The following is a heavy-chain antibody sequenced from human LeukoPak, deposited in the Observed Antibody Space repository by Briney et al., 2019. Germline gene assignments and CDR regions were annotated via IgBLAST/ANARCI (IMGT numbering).Heavy chain of an antibody. CDR1: GFTFSSYS. J-gene: IGHJ4*02. CDR2: ISSSSSYI. Sequence: PGGSLRLSCAASGFTFSSYSMNWVRQAPGKGLEWVSSISSSSSYIYYADSVKGRFTISRDNAKNSLYLQMNSLRAEDTAVYYCARGYSSGWSAVRYWGQGTLVTVSS. D-gene: IGHD6-19*01. V-gene: IGHV3-21*01. CDR3: ARGYSSGWSAVRY.